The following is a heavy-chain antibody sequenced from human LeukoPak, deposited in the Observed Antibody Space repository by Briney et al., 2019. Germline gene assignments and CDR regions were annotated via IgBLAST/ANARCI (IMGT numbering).Heavy chain of an antibody. Sequence: PGGSLRLSCAASGFTFSNYNMNWVRQAPGKGLEWVSSISSSSSYIYYADSVKGRFTISRDNSKDTVYLQMNSLRAEDTAIYNCARDIELSTWGLGTKVTVSS. D-gene: IGHD3-16*02. CDR1: GFTFSNYN. CDR2: ISSSSSYI. J-gene: IGHJ3*01. CDR3: ARDIELST. V-gene: IGHV3-21*04.